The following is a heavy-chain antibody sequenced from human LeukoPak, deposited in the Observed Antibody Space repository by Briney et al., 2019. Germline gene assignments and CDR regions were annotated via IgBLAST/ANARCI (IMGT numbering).Heavy chain of an antibody. CDR1: GYTFTSYG. V-gene: IGHV1-18*01. CDR3: ARDGEPLALEARPEVY. D-gene: IGHD6-6*01. Sequence: GASVKVSCKASGYTFTSYGISWVRQAPGQGLEWMGWISAYNGNTNYAQKLQGRVTMTTDTSTSTAYMELRSLRSDDTAVYYCARDGEPLALEARPEVYWGQGTLVTVSS. J-gene: IGHJ4*02. CDR2: ISAYNGNT.